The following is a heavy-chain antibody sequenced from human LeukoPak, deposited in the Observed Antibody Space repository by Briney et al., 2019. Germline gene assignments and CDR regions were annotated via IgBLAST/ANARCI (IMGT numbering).Heavy chain of an antibody. CDR1: GFTFSSYA. Sequence: GGSLRLSCAASGFTFSSYAMHWVRQAPGKGLEWVAVISYDGSNKYYADSVKGRFTISRDNSKNTLYLQMNSLRAEDTAVYYCAKGASMVAATYWYFDLWGRGTPVSVSS. J-gene: IGHJ2*01. V-gene: IGHV3-30-3*01. CDR2: ISYDGSNK. D-gene: IGHD2-15*01. CDR3: AKGASMVAATYWYFDL.